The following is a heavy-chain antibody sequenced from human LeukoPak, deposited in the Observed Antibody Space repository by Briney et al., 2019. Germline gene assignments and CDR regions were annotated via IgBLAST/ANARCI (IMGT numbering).Heavy chain of an antibody. J-gene: IGHJ3*02. CDR3: ARGAMTGAFDI. CDR2: ISSSSSTI. D-gene: IGHD1-14*01. CDR1: GFTFGSYS. V-gene: IGHV3-48*01. Sequence: TGGSLRLSCAASGFTFGSYSMNWVRQAPGKGLEWVSYISSSSSTIYYADSVKGRFTISRDNAKNSLYLQMNSLRAEDTAVYYCARGAMTGAFDIWGQGTMVTVSS.